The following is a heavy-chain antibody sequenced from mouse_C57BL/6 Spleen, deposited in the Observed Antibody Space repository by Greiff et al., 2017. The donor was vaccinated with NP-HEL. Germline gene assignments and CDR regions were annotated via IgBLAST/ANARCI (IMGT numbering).Heavy chain of an antibody. J-gene: IGHJ1*03. CDR2: ISDGGSYT. CDR1: GFTFSSYA. Sequence: EVQLVESGGGLVKPGGSLKLSCAASGFTFSSYAMSWVRQTPEKRLEWVATISDGGSYTYYPDNVKGRFTISRDNAKNNLYLQMSHLKSEDTAMYYCAREGGPQCPDWYFDVWGTGTTVTVSS. V-gene: IGHV5-4*01. CDR3: AREGGPQCPDWYFDV. D-gene: IGHD3-3*01.